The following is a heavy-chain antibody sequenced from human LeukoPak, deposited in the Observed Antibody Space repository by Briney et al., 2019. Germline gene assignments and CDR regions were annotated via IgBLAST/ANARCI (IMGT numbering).Heavy chain of an antibody. V-gene: IGHV4-39*01. CDR1: GGSIRTPTYY. J-gene: IGHJ4*02. D-gene: IGHD1-26*01. Sequence: SETLSLTCTVSGGSIRTPTYYWGWIPQPPGKGLEWIASFYYSGTTYYNTSHRSRLTTFVDTSNNQFYMNLSSVTAADTGVYYCARHHSGSSYFDLWGQGILVTVSS. CDR3: ARHHSGSSYFDL. CDR2: FYYSGTT.